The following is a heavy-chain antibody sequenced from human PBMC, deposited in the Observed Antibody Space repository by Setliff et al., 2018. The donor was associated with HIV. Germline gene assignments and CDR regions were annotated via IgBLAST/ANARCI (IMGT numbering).Heavy chain of an antibody. CDR2: FYYSGST. V-gene: IGHV4-39*01. J-gene: IGHJ5*02. Sequence: SETLSLTCVVSGGSISSTTSYWGWIRQPPGKGPEYIGSFYYSGSTYYNPSLKSRVTISVDTSKNQISLKLSSVTAADTAVYYCARHPPNLDWLDPWGQGTLVTVS. CDR1: GGSISSTTSY. CDR3: ARHPPNLDWLDP.